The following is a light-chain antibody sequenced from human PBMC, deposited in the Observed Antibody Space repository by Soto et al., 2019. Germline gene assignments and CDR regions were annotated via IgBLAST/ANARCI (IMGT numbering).Light chain of an antibody. J-gene: IGKJ5*01. Sequence: EIVLTQSPGTLSLSPLEIATLSFMASQSLNSNYLAWHQQKPGQAPRLLIYDTFSRATGIPDRFSGSGSGTDFTLTISRLETEDFAVYFCQQYDYLITFGQGTRLEIK. CDR2: DTF. CDR1: QSLNSNY. CDR3: QQYDYLIT. V-gene: IGKV3-20*01.